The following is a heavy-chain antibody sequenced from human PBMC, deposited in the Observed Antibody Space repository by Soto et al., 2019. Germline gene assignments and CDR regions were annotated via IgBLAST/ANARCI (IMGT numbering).Heavy chain of an antibody. Sequence: SVKVSCKASGGTFSSYAISWVRQAPGQGLEWMGGIIPIFGTANYAQKFQGRVTITADESTSTAYMELSSLRSEDTAVYYCARDGSDSYGHCYFDYWGQGTLVTVS. CDR1: GGTFSSYA. J-gene: IGHJ4*02. CDR2: IIPIFGTA. V-gene: IGHV1-69*13. D-gene: IGHD5-18*01. CDR3: ARDGSDSYGHCYFDY.